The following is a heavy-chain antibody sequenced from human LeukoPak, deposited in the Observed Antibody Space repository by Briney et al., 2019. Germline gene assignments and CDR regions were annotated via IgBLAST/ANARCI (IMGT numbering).Heavy chain of an antibody. CDR3: ATERTMVRGVILFTDAFDI. J-gene: IGHJ3*02. CDR1: GFTFSSYA. Sequence: PGGSLRLSCAASGFTFSSYAMSWVRQAPGKGLEWVSAISGSGGSTYYADSVKGRFTISRDNSKNTLYLQMNSLRAEDTAVYYCATERTMVRGVILFTDAFDIWGQGTMVTVSS. V-gene: IGHV3-23*01. D-gene: IGHD3-10*01. CDR2: ISGSGGST.